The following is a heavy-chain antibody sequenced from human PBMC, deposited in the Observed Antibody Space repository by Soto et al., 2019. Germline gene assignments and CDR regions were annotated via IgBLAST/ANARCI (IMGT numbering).Heavy chain of an antibody. V-gene: IGHV4-34*01. Sequence: SETLSLTCAVYGGSFSGYYWSWIRQPPGKGLEWIGEINHSGSTNYNPSLKSRVTISVDTSKNQFSLKLSSVTATDTAVYYCAVSLVAEVDYYDSSGYYWGQGTLVTVSS. J-gene: IGHJ4*02. CDR2: INHSGST. D-gene: IGHD3-22*01. CDR1: GGSFSGYY. CDR3: AVSLVAEVDYYDSSGYY.